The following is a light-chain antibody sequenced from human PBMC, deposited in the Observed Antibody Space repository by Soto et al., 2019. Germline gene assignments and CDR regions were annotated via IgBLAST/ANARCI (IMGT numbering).Light chain of an antibody. V-gene: IGKV1-39*01. CDR1: QSIVTY. CDR3: QQSYSTPRT. Sequence: DIQMTQSSSSLSASVGDRVTITCRASQSIVTYLNWYQQKSGKAPKLLIYAASSLQSGVPSTFSGSGSGTDFTLTISSLQPDDFATYYCQQSYSTPRTFGQGTKVDIK. CDR2: AAS. J-gene: IGKJ1*01.